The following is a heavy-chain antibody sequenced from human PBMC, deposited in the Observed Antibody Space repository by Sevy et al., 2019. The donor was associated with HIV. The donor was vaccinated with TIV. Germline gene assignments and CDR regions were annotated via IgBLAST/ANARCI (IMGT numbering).Heavy chain of an antibody. J-gene: IGHJ6*02. CDR2: ISYDGSNK. CDR1: GFTFSSYA. D-gene: IGHD3-10*01. Sequence: GGSLRLSCAASGFTFSSYAMRWVRQAPGKGLEWVAVISYDGSNKYYADSVKGRFTISRDNSKNTLYLQMNSLRAEDTAVYYCARHMVRGALYYYGMDVWGQGTTVTVSS. CDR3: ARHMVRGALYYYGMDV. V-gene: IGHV3-30-3*01.